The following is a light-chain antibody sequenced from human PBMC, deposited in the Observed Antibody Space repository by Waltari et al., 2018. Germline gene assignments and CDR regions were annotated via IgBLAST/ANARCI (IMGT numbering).Light chain of an antibody. CDR1: QSISIY. J-gene: IGKJ1*01. CDR3: QKSSSTPPWT. V-gene: IGKV1-39*01. CDR2: AAS. Sequence: DIQMTQSPSSLSESVGDGVTITCRASQSISIYLNWYQQKPGKAPKLLIYAASTLHSGVPSRFSGSGSGTEFTLTISSLQPEDFATYYCQKSSSTPPWTFGQGTKVEIK.